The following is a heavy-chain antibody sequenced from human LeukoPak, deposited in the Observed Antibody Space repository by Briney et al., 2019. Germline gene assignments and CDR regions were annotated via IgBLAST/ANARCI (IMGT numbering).Heavy chain of an antibody. CDR3: ARGVYGGNPRLDY. J-gene: IGHJ4*02. V-gene: IGHV3-30*19. Sequence: GGSLRLSCAASGFTFSSYGMHWVRQAPGKGLEWVAVIWYDGSNKYYADSVKGRFTISRDNSKNTLYLQMNSLRAEDTAVYYCARGVYGGNPRLDYWGQGTLVTVSS. CDR2: IWYDGSNK. D-gene: IGHD4-23*01. CDR1: GFTFSSYG.